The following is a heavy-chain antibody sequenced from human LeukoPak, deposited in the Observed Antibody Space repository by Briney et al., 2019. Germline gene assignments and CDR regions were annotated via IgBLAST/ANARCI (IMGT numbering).Heavy chain of an antibody. V-gene: IGHV1-24*01. CDR1: GHTFTSYG. J-gene: IGHJ4*02. D-gene: IGHD6-13*01. CDR3: ATGSIAAAGTFDY. Sequence: GASVKVACKASGHTFTSYGISWVRQAPGQGLEWMGGFDPEDGETIYAQKFQGRVTMTEDTSTDTAYMELSSLRSEDTAVYYCATGSIAAAGTFDYWGQGTLVTVSS. CDR2: FDPEDGET.